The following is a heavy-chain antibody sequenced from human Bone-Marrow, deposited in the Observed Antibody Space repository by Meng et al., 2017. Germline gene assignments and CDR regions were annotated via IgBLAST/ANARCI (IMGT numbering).Heavy chain of an antibody. CDR3: ATADPTLPNYYDSRSAFDI. Sequence: ASVKVSCKASGYTFTSYGISWVRQAPGQGLEWMGWISAYNGNTNYAQKFQGRVTMTEDTSTDTAYMELSSLRSEDTAVYYCATADPTLPNYYDSRSAFDIWGQGTMVTVSS. V-gene: IGHV1-18*01. J-gene: IGHJ3*02. D-gene: IGHD3-22*01. CDR1: GYTFTSYG. CDR2: ISAYNGNT.